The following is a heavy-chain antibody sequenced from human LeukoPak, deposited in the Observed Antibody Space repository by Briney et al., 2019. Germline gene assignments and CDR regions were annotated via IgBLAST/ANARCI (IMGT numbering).Heavy chain of an antibody. CDR3: ARDWDYYDSSGYPTRSLDY. CDR2: INTNTGNP. D-gene: IGHD3-22*01. J-gene: IGHJ4*02. Sequence: ASVKVSCKASGYTFTSYAMNWVRQAPGQGLEWMGWINTNTGNPTYAQGFTGRFVFSLDTSVSTAYLQISSLKAEDTAVYYCARDWDYYDSSGYPTRSLDYWGQGTLVTVSS. CDR1: GYTFTSYA. V-gene: IGHV7-4-1*02.